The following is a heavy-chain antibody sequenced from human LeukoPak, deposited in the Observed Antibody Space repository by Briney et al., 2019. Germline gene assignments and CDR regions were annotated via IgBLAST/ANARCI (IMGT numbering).Heavy chain of an antibody. CDR1: GGSISSSSYY. Sequence: SETLSLTCTVSGGSISSSSYYWGWIRQPPWKGLEWIGSIYYSGSTYYNPSLKSRVTISVDTSKNQFSLKLSSVTAADTAVYYCAVVGATIRDYWGQGTLVTVSS. V-gene: IGHV4-39*07. CDR3: AVVGATIRDY. D-gene: IGHD1-26*01. J-gene: IGHJ4*02. CDR2: IYYSGST.